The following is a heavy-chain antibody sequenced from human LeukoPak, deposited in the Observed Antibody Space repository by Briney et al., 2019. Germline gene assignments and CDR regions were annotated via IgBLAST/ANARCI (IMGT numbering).Heavy chain of an antibody. J-gene: IGHJ4*02. Sequence: PSETLSLTCTVSGGSISSSSYYWSWIRQPPGKGLEWIGYIHYIGTTNYNPSLKSRVTISVDTSKNQFSLKLISVTAADTAVYYCARSAYFGSAFDYWGQGNLVTVSS. CDR2: IHYIGTT. CDR1: GGSISSSSYY. D-gene: IGHD3-10*01. CDR3: ARSAYFGSAFDY. V-gene: IGHV4-61*01.